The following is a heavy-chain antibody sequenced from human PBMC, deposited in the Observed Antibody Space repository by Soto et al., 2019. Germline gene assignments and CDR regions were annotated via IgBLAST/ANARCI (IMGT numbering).Heavy chain of an antibody. CDR2: VSSHGDST. Sequence: EVQLVESRGGLVQPGGSLRLSCAASGFTLSSYVMYWVRHAPGKGLEYVSSVSSHGDSTHYADSVKGRFTISRDNSKNTLYLQMVSLRAEDMAVYYCAREFIAVGGTYDYWGQGTLVTVSS. CDR1: GFTLSSYV. V-gene: IGHV3-64*07. D-gene: IGHD6-19*01. CDR3: AREFIAVGGTYDY. J-gene: IGHJ4*02.